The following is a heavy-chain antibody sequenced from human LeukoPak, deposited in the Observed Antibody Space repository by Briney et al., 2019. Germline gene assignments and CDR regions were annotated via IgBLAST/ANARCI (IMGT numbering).Heavy chain of an antibody. Sequence: SETLSLTCTVSGGTISSYYWSWIRQPPGKGLEWIGYIYYSGSTNYNPSLKSRVTISVDTSKNQFSLKLSSVTAADTAVYYCARVGGYYSSTSGYGGIDPWGQGTLVTVSS. CDR2: IYYSGST. J-gene: IGHJ5*02. V-gene: IGHV4-59*01. D-gene: IGHD2-2*01. CDR3: ARVGGYYSSTSGYGGIDP. CDR1: GGTISSYY.